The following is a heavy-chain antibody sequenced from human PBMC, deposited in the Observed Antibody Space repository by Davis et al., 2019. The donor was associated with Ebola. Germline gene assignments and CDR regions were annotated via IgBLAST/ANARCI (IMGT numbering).Heavy chain of an antibody. Sequence: PSETLSLTCTVSGGSISSYYWSWIRQPAGKGLEWIGRIYTSGSTNYNPSLKSRVTISVDTSKNQFSLKLSSVTAADTAVYYCARGLRRYYGSYYMDVWGKGTTVTVSS. CDR1: GGSISSYY. CDR3: ARGLRRYYGSYYMDV. V-gene: IGHV4-4*07. D-gene: IGHD3-10*01. J-gene: IGHJ6*03. CDR2: IYTSGST.